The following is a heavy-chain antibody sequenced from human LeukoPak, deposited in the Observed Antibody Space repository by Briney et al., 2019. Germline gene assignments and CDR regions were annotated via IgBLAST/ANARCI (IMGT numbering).Heavy chain of an antibody. V-gene: IGHV1-18*01. CDR1: GYTFTSYG. CDR2: ISAYNGNT. J-gene: IGHJ4*02. D-gene: IGHD3-9*01. CDR3: ARGDDILTGYFRGFDY. Sequence: ASVKVSCKASGYTFTSYGISWVRQAPGQGLEWMGWISAYNGNTNYAQKFQGRVTMTTDTSTSTACMELRSLRSDDTAVYYCARGDDILTGYFRGFDYWGQGTLVTVSS.